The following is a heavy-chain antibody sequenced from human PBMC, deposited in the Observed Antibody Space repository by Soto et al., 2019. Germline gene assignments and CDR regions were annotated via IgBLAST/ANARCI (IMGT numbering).Heavy chain of an antibody. D-gene: IGHD2-2*01. CDR1: GYTFTNYD. V-gene: IGHV1-8*01. CDR2: MNPNSGNR. J-gene: IGHJ6*03. Sequence: QVQLVQSGAEVRKPGASVKVSCKASGYTFTNYDINWVRQAPGEGLEWMGWMNPNSGNRGFGQKFQGRVTMTSNTSISTAYMELTSLTSDDTAFYFCARGGYVASFPSYPYYMAVWGEGTTVTVSS. CDR3: ARGGYVASFPSYPYYMAV.